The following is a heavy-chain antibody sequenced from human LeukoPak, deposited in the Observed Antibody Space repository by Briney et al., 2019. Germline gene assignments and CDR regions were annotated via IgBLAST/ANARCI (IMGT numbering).Heavy chain of an antibody. D-gene: IGHD2-2*01. CDR2: INPNSGGT. Sequence: ASVKVSCKASGYTFTGYYMHWVRQAPGQGLEWMGWINPNSGGTNYAQKFQGRVTMTRDTSISTAYMELSRLRSDDTAVYYCARDVVVVPAAPGGDYWGQGTLVTVSS. V-gene: IGHV1-2*02. CDR1: GYTFTGYY. CDR3: ARDVVVVPAAPGGDY. J-gene: IGHJ4*02.